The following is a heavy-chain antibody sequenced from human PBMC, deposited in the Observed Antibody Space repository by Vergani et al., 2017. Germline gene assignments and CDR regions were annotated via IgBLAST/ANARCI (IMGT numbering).Heavy chain of an antibody. Sequence: DVRLVESGGGVVQPGGSLRLSCAASGFTFSAYSMNWVRQTPGKGLEWISYIGVSDNSIYYADSVMGRVSISIDNARNLLFLQMNSLSADDSALYFCVRDPDYSTFDSWGQGTLVTVS. J-gene: IGHJ4*02. CDR2: IGVSDNSI. V-gene: IGHV3-48*01. D-gene: IGHD4-11*01. CDR3: VRDPDYSTFDS. CDR1: GFTFSAYS.